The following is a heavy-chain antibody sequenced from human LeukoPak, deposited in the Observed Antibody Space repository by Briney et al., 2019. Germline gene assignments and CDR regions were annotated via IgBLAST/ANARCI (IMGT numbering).Heavy chain of an antibody. D-gene: IGHD3-10*01. J-gene: IGHJ4*02. CDR3: ARDHGGSGSFDY. Sequence: GGSLRLSCAASGFTFSSYSMNWVRQAPGKGLEWVSSISSSSSYIYYADSVKGRFTISRDNAKNSLYLQMNSLRAEDTAVYYCARDHGGSGSFDYWGQGTLVTVSS. CDR2: ISSSSSYI. CDR1: GFTFSSYS. V-gene: IGHV3-21*01.